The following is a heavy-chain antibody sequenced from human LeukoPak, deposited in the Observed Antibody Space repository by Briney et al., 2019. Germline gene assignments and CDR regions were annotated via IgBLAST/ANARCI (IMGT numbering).Heavy chain of an antibody. V-gene: IGHV3-9*03. D-gene: IGHD3-22*01. CDR2: ISWNSGSI. Sequence: GGSLRLSCAASGFTFDDYAMHWVRQAPGKGLEWVSGISWNSGSIGYADSVKGRFTISRDNAKNSLYLQMNSLRAEDMALYYCAKAHSEYYYDSTDGAFDIWGQGTMVTVSS. CDR1: GFTFDDYA. CDR3: AKAHSEYYYDSTDGAFDI. J-gene: IGHJ3*02.